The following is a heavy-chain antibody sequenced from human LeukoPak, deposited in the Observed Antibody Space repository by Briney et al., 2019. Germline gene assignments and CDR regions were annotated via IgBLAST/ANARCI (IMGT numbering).Heavy chain of an antibody. D-gene: IGHD6-13*01. J-gene: IGHJ4*02. V-gene: IGHV4-39*07. CDR2: IYYSGTT. CDR3: ARAIAAAVGDFDY. Sequence: SETLSLTCTVSGGSISSSPYYWGWIRQPPGKGLEWIGSIYYSGTTHYSPSLESRVTISVDTSKNQFSLKLSSVTAADTAVYYCARAIAAAVGDFDYWGQGTLVTVSS. CDR1: GGSISSSPYY.